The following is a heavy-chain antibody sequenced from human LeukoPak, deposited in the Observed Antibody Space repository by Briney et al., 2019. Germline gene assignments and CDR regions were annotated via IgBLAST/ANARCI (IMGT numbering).Heavy chain of an antibody. D-gene: IGHD4-17*01. V-gene: IGHV1-2*02. Sequence: ASVKVSCKASGYTFTGYYMHWVRQAPGQGLEWMGWINPNSGGTNYAQKFQGRVTMTRDTSISTAYMELSRLRSDDTAVYYCARDRHDYGDPRSNVHYYYYYGMDVWGQGTTVTVSS. CDR1: GYTFTGYY. CDR2: INPNSGGT. CDR3: ARDRHDYGDPRSNVHYYYYYGMDV. J-gene: IGHJ6*02.